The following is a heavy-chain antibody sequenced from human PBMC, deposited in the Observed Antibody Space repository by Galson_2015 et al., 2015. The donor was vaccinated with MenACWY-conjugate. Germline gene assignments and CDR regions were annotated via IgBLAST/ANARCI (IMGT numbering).Heavy chain of an antibody. V-gene: IGHV5-51*01. Sequence: QSGAEVKKPGGSLKISCKDSGYKFTTYWIDWVRQMPGKGLEWMGTMFTGDSDTRYSPSFQGQVTMSADKSISTAFLQWSSLEASDTAMYYCARRKADAFDVWGQGTMVTVSS. CDR1: GYKFTTYW. J-gene: IGHJ3*01. CDR2: MFTGDSDT. CDR3: ARRKADAFDV.